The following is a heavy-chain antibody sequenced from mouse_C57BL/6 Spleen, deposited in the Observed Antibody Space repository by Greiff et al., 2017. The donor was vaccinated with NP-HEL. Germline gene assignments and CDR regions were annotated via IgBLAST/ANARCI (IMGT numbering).Heavy chain of an antibody. D-gene: IGHD2-4*01. Sequence: DVMLVESGGDLVKPGGSLKLSCAASGFTFSSYGMSWVRQTPDKRLEWVATISSGGSYTYYPDSVKGRFTISRDNAKNTLYLQMSSLKSEDTAMYYCARRGSTMITTPNYYAMDYWGQGTSVTVSS. CDR2: ISSGGSYT. J-gene: IGHJ4*01. CDR1: GFTFSSYG. V-gene: IGHV5-6*02. CDR3: ARRGSTMITTPNYYAMDY.